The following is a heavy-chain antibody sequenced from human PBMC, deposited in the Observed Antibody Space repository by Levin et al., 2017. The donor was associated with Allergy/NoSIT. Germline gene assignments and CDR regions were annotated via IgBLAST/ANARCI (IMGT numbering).Heavy chain of an antibody. CDR3: AKAPYGAFDI. J-gene: IGHJ3*02. CDR2: ISGSGGST. V-gene: IGHV3-23*01. D-gene: IGHD4-17*01. CDR1: GFTFSSYA. Sequence: GESLKISCAASGFTFSSYAMSWVRQAPGKGLEWVSAISGSGGSTYYADSVKGRFTISRDNSKNTLYLQMNSLRAEDTAVYYCAKAPYGAFDIWGQGTMVTVSS.